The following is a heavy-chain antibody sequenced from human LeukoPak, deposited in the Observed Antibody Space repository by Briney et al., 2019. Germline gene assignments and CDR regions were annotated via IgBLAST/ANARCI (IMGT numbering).Heavy chain of an antibody. V-gene: IGHV7-4-1*02. Sequence: ASVKVSCKVSGYTLTELSMHWVRQAPGQGLEWMGWINTNTGNPTYAQGFTGRFVFSLDTSVSTAYLQISSLKAEDTAMYYCAREWGSSWYANFDYWGQGTLVTVSS. J-gene: IGHJ4*02. D-gene: IGHD6-13*01. CDR2: INTNTGNP. CDR3: AREWGSSWYANFDY. CDR1: GYTLTELS.